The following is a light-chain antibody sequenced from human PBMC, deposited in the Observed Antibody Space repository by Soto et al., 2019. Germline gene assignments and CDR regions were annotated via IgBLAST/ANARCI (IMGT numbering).Light chain of an antibody. V-gene: IGLV2-14*01. CDR2: EAF. CDR3: SSFTSTNTWV. J-gene: IGLJ3*02. Sequence: QSVLTQVASVSGSPGQSITISCTATSSDVGGHDYVSWYLQHPGKAPKLLIYEAFNRPSGVSDRFSGSKSGSTASLTISGLQAEDEGDYYCSSFTSTNTWVFGGGTKPTVL. CDR1: SSDVGGHDY.